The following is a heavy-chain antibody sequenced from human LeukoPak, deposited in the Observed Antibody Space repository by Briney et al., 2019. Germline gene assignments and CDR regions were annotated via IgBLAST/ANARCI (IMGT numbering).Heavy chain of an antibody. CDR1: GYTFTGYY. D-gene: IGHD3-16*01. CDR2: IWYDASNK. J-gene: IGHJ4*02. Sequence: SCKASGYTFTGYYMHWVRQAPGKGLEWVAVIWYDASNKYNADSVKGRFTISRDNSKNTLHLQMNSLRAEDTAVYYCARDSGGGWFGGYFDYWGRGTLVTVSS. CDR3: ARDSGGGWFGGYFDY. V-gene: IGHV3-33*01.